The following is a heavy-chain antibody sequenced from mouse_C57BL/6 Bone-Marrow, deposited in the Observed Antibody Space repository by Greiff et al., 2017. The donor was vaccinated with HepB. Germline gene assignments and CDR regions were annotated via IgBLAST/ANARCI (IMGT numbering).Heavy chain of an antibody. V-gene: IGHV1-64*01. CDR2: IHPNSGST. CDR1: GYTFTSYW. D-gene: IGHD2-3*01. J-gene: IGHJ4*01. CDR3: ARGDGYLYAMDY. Sequence: QVQLKQPGAELVKPGASVKLSCKASGYTFTSYWMHWVKQRPGQGLEWIGMIHPNSGSTNYNEKFKSKATLTVDKSSSTAYMQLSSLTSEDSAVYYCARGDGYLYAMDYWGQGTSVTGSS.